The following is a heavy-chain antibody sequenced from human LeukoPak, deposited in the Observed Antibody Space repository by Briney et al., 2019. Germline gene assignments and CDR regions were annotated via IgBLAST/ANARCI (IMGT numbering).Heavy chain of an antibody. CDR1: GYSISSGYY. J-gene: IGHJ4*02. V-gene: IGHV4-38-2*01. CDR3: AREIEWELYYFDY. Sequence: SETLSLTCAVPGYSISSGYYWGWIRQPPGQGLEWIGSIYHSGSTYYNPSLKSRLTISVDTSKNQFSLKLSSVTAADTAVYYCAREIEWELYYFDYWGQGTLVTVSS. D-gene: IGHD1-26*01. CDR2: IYHSGST.